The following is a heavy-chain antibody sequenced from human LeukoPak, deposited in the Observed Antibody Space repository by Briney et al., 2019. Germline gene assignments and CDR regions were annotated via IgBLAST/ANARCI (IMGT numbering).Heavy chain of an antibody. CDR1: GFTFSSYA. V-gene: IGHV3-23*01. D-gene: IGHD6-19*01. CDR3: TTATVAGPLYFDY. Sequence: GGSLRLSCAASGFTFSSYAMSWVRQAPGKGLEWVSAISGSGGSTYYADSVKGRFTISRDNSKNTLYLQMNSLKTEDTAVYYCTTATVAGPLYFDYWGQGTLVTVSS. CDR2: ISGSGGST. J-gene: IGHJ4*02.